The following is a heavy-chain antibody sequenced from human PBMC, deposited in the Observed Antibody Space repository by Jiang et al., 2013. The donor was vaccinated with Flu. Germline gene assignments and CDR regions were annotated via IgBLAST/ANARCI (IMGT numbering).Heavy chain of an antibody. D-gene: IGHD6-13*01. V-gene: IGHV6-1*01. CDR3: VRKYGSRMEV. Sequence: SQTLSLTCAISGDSVSSNGAAWNWIRQSPSRGLEWLGRTYYRSKWNNDYAVSVKSRITINPDTSKNQFSLQLNSVTPEDTAVYYCVRKYGSRMEVWGQGTNGHRLL. CDR2: TYYRSKWNN. CDR1: GDSVSSNGAA. J-gene: IGHJ6*02.